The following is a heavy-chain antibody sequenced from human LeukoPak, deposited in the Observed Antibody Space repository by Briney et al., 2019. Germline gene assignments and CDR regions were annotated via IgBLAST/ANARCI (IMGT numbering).Heavy chain of an antibody. CDR2: ISSSRSYI. CDR3: AKLDYGDYAPFDY. CDR1: GFTFSSYS. V-gene: IGHV3-21*04. J-gene: IGHJ4*02. Sequence: GGSLRLSCAASGFTFSSYSMIWVRQAPGKGLEWVSSISSSRSYIYYADSVKGRFTISRDNSKNTLYLQMNSLRGEDTAIYYCAKLDYGDYAPFDYWGQGTLVTVSS. D-gene: IGHD4-17*01.